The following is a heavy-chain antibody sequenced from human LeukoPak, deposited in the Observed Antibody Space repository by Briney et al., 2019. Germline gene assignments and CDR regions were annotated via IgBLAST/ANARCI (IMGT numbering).Heavy chain of an antibody. D-gene: IGHD3-10*01. CDR1: GGTFSSYA. Sequence: SVKVSCKAAGGTFSSYAIRWVRQAPGQGLEWMGRIIPILGIANYAQKFQSRVTITADKSTSTAYMELSSLRSEDTAVYYCARDENRVVRAYYYYYGMDVWGQGTTVTVSS. CDR3: ARDENRVVRAYYYYYGMDV. J-gene: IGHJ6*02. V-gene: IGHV1-69*04. CDR2: IIPILGIA.